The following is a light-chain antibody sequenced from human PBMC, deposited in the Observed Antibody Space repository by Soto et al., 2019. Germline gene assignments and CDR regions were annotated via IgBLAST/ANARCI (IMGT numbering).Light chain of an antibody. J-gene: IGKJ2*01. CDR1: QTVSSSY. V-gene: IGKV3-20*01. CDR3: QQYVNSPT. Sequence: EIVLTQSPGTLSLSPGDRATLSCRASQTVSSSYLAWYQQSPGQGPRLVIYGASSRATGIPDRFSGSGSGTDFTLTISRLEPEDFAVYYCQQYVNSPTFGQGTKLEIK. CDR2: GAS.